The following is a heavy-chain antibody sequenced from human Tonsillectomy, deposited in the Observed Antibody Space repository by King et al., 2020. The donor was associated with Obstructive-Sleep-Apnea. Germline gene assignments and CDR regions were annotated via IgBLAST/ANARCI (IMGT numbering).Heavy chain of an antibody. CDR1: GGSISSDGYY. CDR2: IYYSGST. V-gene: IGHV4-31*03. J-gene: IGHJ4*02. D-gene: IGHD3-10*01. Sequence: VQLQESGPGLVKPSQTLSLTCIVSGGSISSDGYYWSWIRQHPGKGLEWIAYIYYSGSTYYNPSLKSRVTISVDTSKNQLSLKRSSMTAADTAVYYCARGSPYYFDYWGQGTLVTVSS. CDR3: ARGSPYYFDY.